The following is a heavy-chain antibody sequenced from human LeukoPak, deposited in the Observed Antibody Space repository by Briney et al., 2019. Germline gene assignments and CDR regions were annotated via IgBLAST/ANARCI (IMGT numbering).Heavy chain of an antibody. D-gene: IGHD2-15*01. CDR1: GFTFSSYS. J-gene: IGHJ4*02. CDR3: ARDIAGYCSGGSCQPDY. CDR2: ISSSSSYI. Sequence: GGSLRLSCAASGFTFSSYSMNWVSQAPGKGLEWVSSISSSSSYIYYADSVKGRFTISRDNAKNSLYLQMNSLRAEDTAVYYCARDIAGYCSGGSCQPDYWGQGTLVTVSS. V-gene: IGHV3-21*01.